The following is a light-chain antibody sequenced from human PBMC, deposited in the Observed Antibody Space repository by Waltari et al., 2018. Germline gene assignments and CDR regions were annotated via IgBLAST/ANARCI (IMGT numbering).Light chain of an antibody. CDR2: AAS. Sequence: DMLMTQSPSSLSASVGDRVTITCRASQYISNSLNWYQNKPGQAPKFLVFAASTLESGVASRVSGSGSVTEFTLTISSLQPDDSATYYLQRSYRTYPFGHGTKLEIK. CDR3: QRSYRTYP. V-gene: IGKV1-39*01. CDR1: QYISNS. J-gene: IGKJ2*01.